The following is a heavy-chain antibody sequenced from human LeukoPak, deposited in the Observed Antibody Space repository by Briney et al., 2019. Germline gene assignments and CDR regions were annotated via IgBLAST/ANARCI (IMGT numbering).Heavy chain of an antibody. CDR1: GGSISSSSYY. D-gene: IGHD5-18*01. J-gene: IGHJ4*02. Sequence: SETLSLTCTVSGGSISSSSYYWGWIRQPPGKGLEWIGSIYYSGSTYYNPSLKSRVTISVDTSKNQFSLKLSSVTAADTAVYYCARIVDTAMAGGYYFDYWGQGTLVTVSS. CDR3: ARIVDTAMAGGYYFDY. V-gene: IGHV4-39*07. CDR2: IYYSGST.